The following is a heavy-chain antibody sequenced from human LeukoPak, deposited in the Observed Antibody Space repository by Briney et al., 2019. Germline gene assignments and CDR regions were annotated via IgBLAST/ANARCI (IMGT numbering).Heavy chain of an antibody. Sequence: SETLSLTCTVSGGSISSYYWSWIRQPPGKGLEWIGYIYYSGSTNYNPSLKSRVTISVDTSKNQFSLKLSSVTAADTAVYYCARLAAEMATRPIYGMDVWGQGTTVTVSS. V-gene: IGHV4-59*08. J-gene: IGHJ6*02. CDR2: IYYSGST. CDR3: ARLAAEMATRPIYGMDV. CDR1: GGSISSYY. D-gene: IGHD5-24*01.